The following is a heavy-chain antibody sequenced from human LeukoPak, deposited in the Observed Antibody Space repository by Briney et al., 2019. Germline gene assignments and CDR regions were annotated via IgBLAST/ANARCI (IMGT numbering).Heavy chain of an antibody. J-gene: IGHJ4*02. CDR3: ARDSGSNRGSSDDY. CDR1: GFTFSSCA. V-gene: IGHV3-23*01. CDR2: ISVSGSP. D-gene: IGHD1-26*01. Sequence: GGSLRLSCAASGFTFSSCAMSWVRQAPGKGLEWVSGISVSGSPYYADSVKGRFTISRDNSKNTLFLQMNSLRVEDTAVYYCARDSGSNRGSSDDYWGQGTLVTVSS.